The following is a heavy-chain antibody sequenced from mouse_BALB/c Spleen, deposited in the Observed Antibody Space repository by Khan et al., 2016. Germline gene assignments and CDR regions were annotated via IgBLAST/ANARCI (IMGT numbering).Heavy chain of an antibody. CDR2: IDPYNGST. CDR1: GYTFTSYN. CDR3: ESDLLWYAMDY. J-gene: IGHJ4*01. Sequence: EVELVESGPELVKPGASVKVSCKASGYTFTSYNMYWVKQSHGKNLEWIGYIDPYNGSTSYNQKFKGKATLTVDKSSSTAYMHLNSLTSEDAAVYYCESDLLWYAMDYWGQGTSVTVSA. D-gene: IGHD2-1*01. V-gene: IGHV1S135*01.